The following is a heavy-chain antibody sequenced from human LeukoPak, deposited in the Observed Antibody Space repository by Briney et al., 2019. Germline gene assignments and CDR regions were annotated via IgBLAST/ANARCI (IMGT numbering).Heavy chain of an antibody. CDR3: AITTGTGAFDI. Sequence: SETLSLTCTVSGGSLSSGGYYWSWIRRPPGKGLEWIGYIYHSGSTYYNPSLKSRVTISVDRSKNQFSLKLSSVTAADTAVYYCAITTGTGAFDIWGQGTMVTVSS. CDR2: IYHSGST. V-gene: IGHV4-30-2*01. CDR1: GGSLSSGGYY. J-gene: IGHJ3*02. D-gene: IGHD1-1*01.